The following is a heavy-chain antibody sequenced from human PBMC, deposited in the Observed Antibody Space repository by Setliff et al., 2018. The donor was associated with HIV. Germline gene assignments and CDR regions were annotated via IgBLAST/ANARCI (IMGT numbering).Heavy chain of an antibody. V-gene: IGHV4-4*08. Sequence: NPSETLSLTCTVSGVSISGYYWSWIRQPPGKGLEWIGYIYTSGSTSYNPSLKGRVTISVDTSKNQYSLKVNSVTAADTAVYYCARETSSSWFDYWGQGSLVTVS. D-gene: IGHD6-13*01. CDR2: IYTSGST. CDR1: GVSISGYY. CDR3: ARETSSSWFDY. J-gene: IGHJ4*02.